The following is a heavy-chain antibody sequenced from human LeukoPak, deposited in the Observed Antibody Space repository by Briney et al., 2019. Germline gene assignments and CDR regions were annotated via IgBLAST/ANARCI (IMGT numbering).Heavy chain of an antibody. D-gene: IGHD6-19*01. CDR3: AKFGWDPYYFDY. Sequence: SGGSLRLSCAASGFTFSSYSMNWVRQAPGKGLEWVSSISSSSSYIYYADSVKGRFTISRDNAKNSLYLQMNSLRAEDTAVYYCAKFGWDPYYFDYWGQGTLVTVSS. CDR2: ISSSSSYI. CDR1: GFTFSSYS. J-gene: IGHJ4*02. V-gene: IGHV3-21*01.